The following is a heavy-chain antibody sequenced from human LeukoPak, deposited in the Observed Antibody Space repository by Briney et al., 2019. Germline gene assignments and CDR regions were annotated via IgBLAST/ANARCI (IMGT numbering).Heavy chain of an antibody. CDR2: IYPGDSDT. CDR3: ARLGWELRLPVPYYFDY. J-gene: IGHJ4*02. D-gene: IGHD1-26*01. CDR1: GYSFTSYW. Sequence: GESLKISCKGSGYSFTSYWIGWVRQMPGKGLEWMGIIYPGDSDTRYSPSFQGQVTISADKSISTAYLQWSSLKASDTAMYYCARLGWELRLPVPYYFDYWGQGTLVTVSS. V-gene: IGHV5-51*01.